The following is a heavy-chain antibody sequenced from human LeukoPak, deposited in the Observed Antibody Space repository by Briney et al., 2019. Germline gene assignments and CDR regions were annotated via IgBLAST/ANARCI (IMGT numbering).Heavy chain of an antibody. CDR2: MTGNGGTV. V-gene: IGHV3-23*01. Sequence: PGGSLRLSCAGSGLSFSDFAMTWVRQAPGKGLDWVSSMTGNGGTVVYTDSVKGRFTMSRDNSKNTVYLQMNSLRAEDTALYYCTKDPNGNYIGAFDPWGLGTLVTVSS. J-gene: IGHJ5*02. CDR3: TKDPNGNYIGAFDP. D-gene: IGHD4-17*01. CDR1: GLSFSDFA.